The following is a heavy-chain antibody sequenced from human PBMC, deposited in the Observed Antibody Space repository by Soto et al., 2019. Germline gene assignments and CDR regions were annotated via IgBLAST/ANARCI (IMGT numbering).Heavy chain of an antibody. CDR3: AKDSKYSSSLRGRYFDY. D-gene: IGHD4-4*01. J-gene: IGHJ4*02. Sequence: GSLRLSCAASGFPFSSYVMSWVRQAPGKGLEWVSGISGGGSNTFYADSVKGRFTISRDNSKNTLLLQMNSLGAEDTAVYYCAKDSKYSSSLRGRYFDYWGQGIGVTVSS. CDR2: ISGGGSNT. V-gene: IGHV3-23*01. CDR1: GFPFSSYV.